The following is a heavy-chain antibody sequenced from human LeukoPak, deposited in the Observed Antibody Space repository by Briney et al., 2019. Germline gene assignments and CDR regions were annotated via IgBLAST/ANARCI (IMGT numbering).Heavy chain of an antibody. Sequence: GALRLSCAASGFTFSRYAMHWVRQAPGKGLEWVALISYDGSNKNYADSVKGRFTISRDSSKDTLYLQMNSLRPDDTAVYYCAREAAQQWLVLLDFWGQGTLVTVSS. D-gene: IGHD6-19*01. CDR3: AREAAQQWLVLLDF. J-gene: IGHJ4*02. CDR2: ISYDGSNK. CDR1: GFTFSRYA. V-gene: IGHV3-30*04.